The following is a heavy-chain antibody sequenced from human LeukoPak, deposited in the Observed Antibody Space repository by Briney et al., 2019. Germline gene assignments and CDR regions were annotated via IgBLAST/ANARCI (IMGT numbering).Heavy chain of an antibody. V-gene: IGHV3-53*01. CDR1: GFTVSSSY. CDR2: IYAGDST. Sequence: PGGSLRLSCAASGFTVSSSYISWVRQAPGKGLEWVSVIYAGDSTYYADSVKGRFTVSRDNSKNTLSLQMNSLREEDTAVYYCARGQSGTPHYYYGMDVWGQGTTVTVSS. J-gene: IGHJ6*02. D-gene: IGHD3-10*01. CDR3: ARGQSGTPHYYYGMDV.